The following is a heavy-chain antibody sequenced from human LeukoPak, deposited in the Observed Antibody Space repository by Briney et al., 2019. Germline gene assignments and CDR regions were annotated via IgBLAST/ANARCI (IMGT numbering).Heavy chain of an antibody. J-gene: IGHJ6*02. Sequence: GGSLRLSCAASGFTFSSYSMNWVRQAPGKGLEWVSYISSSSSTIYYADSVKGRFTISRDNSKNTLYLQMNSLRAEDTAVYYCAKDYYDSSGQGYYYGMDVWGQGTTVTVSS. V-gene: IGHV3-48*01. D-gene: IGHD3-22*01. CDR2: ISSSSSTI. CDR3: AKDYYDSSGQGYYYGMDV. CDR1: GFTFSSYS.